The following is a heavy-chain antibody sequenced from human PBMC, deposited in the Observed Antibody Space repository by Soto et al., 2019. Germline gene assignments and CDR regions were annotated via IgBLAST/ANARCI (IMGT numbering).Heavy chain of an antibody. CDR3: VRGGYPSGLDS. Sequence: PGGSLRLSCAASGFTFSSYAMSWVRQAPGKGLEWVSAISGSGGSTYYADSVKGRFTISRDNSKNTLYLQMSSLRVEDTAVYYCVRGGYPSGLDSWGQGTLVTVSS. CDR2: ISGSGGST. J-gene: IGHJ5*01. V-gene: IGHV3-23*01. CDR1: GFTFSSYA. D-gene: IGHD2-2*01.